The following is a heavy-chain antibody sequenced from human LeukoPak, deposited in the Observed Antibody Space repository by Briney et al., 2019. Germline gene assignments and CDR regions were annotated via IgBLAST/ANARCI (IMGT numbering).Heavy chain of an antibody. Sequence: GGSLRLSCAASGFTFSNAWMSWVRQAPGKGLEWVGRIKSKTDGGTTDYAAPVKGRFTISRDDSKNTLYLQMNSLRAEDTAVYYCAKFGSEFALEVPAAIRGGFDYWGQGTLVTVSS. CDR2: IKSKTDGGTT. CDR1: GFTFSNAW. J-gene: IGHJ4*02. V-gene: IGHV3-15*01. CDR3: AKFGSEFALEVPAAIRGGFDY. D-gene: IGHD2-2*02.